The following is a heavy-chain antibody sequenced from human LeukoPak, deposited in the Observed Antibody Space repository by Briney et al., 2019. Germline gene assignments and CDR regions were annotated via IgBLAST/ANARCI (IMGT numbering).Heavy chain of an antibody. D-gene: IGHD3/OR15-3a*01. CDR2: IYYSGST. CDR3: ARGGWTPFDP. Sequence: SETLSLTCAVYGGSFSGYYWSWIRQPPGKGLEWIGYIYYSGSTNYNPSLKSRVTISVDTSKNQFSLKLSSVTAADTAVYYCARGGWTPFDPWGQGTLVTVSP. J-gene: IGHJ5*02. CDR1: GGSFSGYY. V-gene: IGHV4-59*01.